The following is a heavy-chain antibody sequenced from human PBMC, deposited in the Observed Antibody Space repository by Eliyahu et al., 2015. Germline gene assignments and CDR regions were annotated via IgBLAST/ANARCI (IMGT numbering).Heavy chain of an antibody. CDR1: GYTFTSYD. D-gene: IGHD3-10*01. CDR3: ARGVEGYYGSGSSDY. Sequence: QVQLVQSGAEVKKPGAXVXVSCXASGYTFTSYDINWVRQATGQGLEWMGWMNPNSGNTGYAQKFQGRVTMTRNTSISTAYMELSSLRSEDTAVYYCARGVEGYYGSGSSDYWGQGTLVTVSS. J-gene: IGHJ4*02. V-gene: IGHV1-8*01. CDR2: MNPNSGNT.